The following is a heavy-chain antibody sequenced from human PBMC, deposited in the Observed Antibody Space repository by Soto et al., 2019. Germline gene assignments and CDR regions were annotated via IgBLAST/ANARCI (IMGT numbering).Heavy chain of an antibody. Sequence: TLSLTRAVSAVTISTYYWRWIRQPPGKGLEWTGYNYHSGTTNSNPSLKSRVTISVDTSKNQFPLRLTSVTAADTAIYYCVREAYLGYGHAIDHWGQGPLVTVSS. CDR3: VREAYLGYGHAIDH. CDR2: NYHSGTT. CDR1: AVTISTYY. J-gene: IGHJ4*02. V-gene: IGHV4-59*01. D-gene: IGHD5-12*01.